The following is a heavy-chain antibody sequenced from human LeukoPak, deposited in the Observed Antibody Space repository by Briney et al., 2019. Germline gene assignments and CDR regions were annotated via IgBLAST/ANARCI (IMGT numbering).Heavy chain of an antibody. CDR3: ARRGYSSGWYYFDY. Sequence: SETLSLTCTVSGGSISNYYWNWIRQPPGKGLEWIAYIYYTGSTSYNPSLKSRVTISVDTSKNQFSLKLSSVTAADTAVYYCARRGYSSGWYYFDYWGQGTLVTVSS. CDR2: IYYTGST. D-gene: IGHD6-19*01. J-gene: IGHJ4*02. V-gene: IGHV4-59*08. CDR1: GGSISNYY.